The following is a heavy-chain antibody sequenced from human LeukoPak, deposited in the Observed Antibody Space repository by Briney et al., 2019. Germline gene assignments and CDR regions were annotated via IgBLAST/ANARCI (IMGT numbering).Heavy chain of an antibody. Sequence: GSLRLSCATSGFPFIDHYMDWVRQAPGKGLEWVARTKTKAKDYTTEYAASVKGRFTVSRDESMHSLYLQMNSLKTEDTAVYYCARGPTVTFNYHYGMDVWGQGTTVTVSS. CDR3: ARGPTVTFNYHYGMDV. CDR2: TKTKAKDYTT. V-gene: IGHV3-72*01. CDR1: GFPFIDHY. D-gene: IGHD4-17*01. J-gene: IGHJ6*02.